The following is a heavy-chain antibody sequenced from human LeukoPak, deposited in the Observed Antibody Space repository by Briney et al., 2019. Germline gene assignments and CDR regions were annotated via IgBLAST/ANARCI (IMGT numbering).Heavy chain of an antibody. CDR2: ISWNSGSI. J-gene: IGHJ4*02. CDR1: GFTFDDYA. CDR3: ARSPLGIAPFDY. Sequence: GRSLRLSCAASGFTFDDYAMHWVRQAPGKGLEWVSGISWNSGSIGYADSVKGRFTISRDNAKNSLYLQMDSLKTEDTAVYYCARSPLGIAPFDYWGQGTLVTVSS. V-gene: IGHV3-9*01. D-gene: IGHD7-27*01.